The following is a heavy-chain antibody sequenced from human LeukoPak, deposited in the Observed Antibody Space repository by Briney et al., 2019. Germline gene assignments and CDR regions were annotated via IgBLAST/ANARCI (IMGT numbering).Heavy chain of an antibody. Sequence: SETLSLTCAVSGYSISSGYYWGWIRQPPGKGLEWIGSIYHNGDIYPNTSLKSRITISIDTSKNHFSLKLSSVTAADTAVYYCARHRREDSASNWFAPWGQGTLVTVSS. D-gene: IGHD6-6*01. CDR2: IYHNGDI. CDR3: ARHRREDSASNWFAP. CDR1: GYSISSGYY. V-gene: IGHV4-38-2*01. J-gene: IGHJ5*02.